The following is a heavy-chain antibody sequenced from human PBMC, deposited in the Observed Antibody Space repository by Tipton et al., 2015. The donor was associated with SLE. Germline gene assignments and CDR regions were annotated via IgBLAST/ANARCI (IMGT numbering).Heavy chain of an antibody. J-gene: IGHJ4*02. D-gene: IGHD5-12*01. CDR2: IYYSGTAH. CDR1: GDSITRSSFY. V-gene: IGHV4-39*07. CDR3: ARLISAYDCNFDY. Sequence: LRLSCTVSGDSITRSSFYWGWIRQPPGKGLEWIGSIYYSGTAHYENPSLKSRVTISIDTSNNQFSLRLTSVTAADTALYYCARLISAYDCNFDYWGQGTLVTVSS.